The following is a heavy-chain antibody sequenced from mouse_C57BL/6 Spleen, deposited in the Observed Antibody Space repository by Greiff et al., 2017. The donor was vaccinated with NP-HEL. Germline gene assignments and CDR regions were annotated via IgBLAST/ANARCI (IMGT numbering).Heavy chain of an antibody. CDR1: GYTFTSYW. J-gene: IGHJ2*01. D-gene: IGHD3-2*02. Sequence: QVQLQQPGAELVKPGASVKLSCKASGYTFTSYWMHWVKQRPGQGLEWIGMIHPNSGSTNYNEKFKSKATLTVDKSSSTAYMQLSSLTSEDSAVYYCARCDGSSGYDYWGQGTTLTVSS. CDR2: IHPNSGST. CDR3: ARCDGSSGYDY. V-gene: IGHV1-64*01.